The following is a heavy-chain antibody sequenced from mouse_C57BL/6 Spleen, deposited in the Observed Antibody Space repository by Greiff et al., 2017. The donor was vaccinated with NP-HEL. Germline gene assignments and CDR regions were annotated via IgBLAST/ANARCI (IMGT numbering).Heavy chain of an antibody. CDR3: AGAGGSSFYWYFDV. J-gene: IGHJ1*03. V-gene: IGHV5-17*01. CDR2: ISSGSSTI. Sequence: EVQLVESGGGLVKPGGSLKLSCAASGFTFSDYGMHWVRQAPEKGLEWVAYISSGSSTIYYADTVKGRFTISRDNAKNTLFLQMTSLRSEDTAMYYCAGAGGSSFYWYFDVWGTGTTVTVSS. D-gene: IGHD1-1*01. CDR1: GFTFSDYG.